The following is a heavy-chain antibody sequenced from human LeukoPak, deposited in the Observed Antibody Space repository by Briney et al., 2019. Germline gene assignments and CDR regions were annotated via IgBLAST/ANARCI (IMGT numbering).Heavy chain of an antibody. Sequence: PGGSLRLSCAASGFTLSTYSMNWVRQAPGKGLEWVAVISYDGSNKYYADSVKGRFTISRDNSKNTLYLQMNSLRAEDTAVYYCAKAHSGSFDYWGQGTLVTVSS. CDR2: ISYDGSNK. CDR1: GFTLSTYS. J-gene: IGHJ4*02. CDR3: AKAHSGSFDY. V-gene: IGHV3-30*18. D-gene: IGHD5-12*01.